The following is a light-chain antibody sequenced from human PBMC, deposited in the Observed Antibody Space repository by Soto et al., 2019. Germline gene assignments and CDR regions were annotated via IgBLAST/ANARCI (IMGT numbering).Light chain of an antibody. CDR1: QSISSN. Sequence: MTQSPATLSVSPGERATLSCRASQSISSNLAWYQQKPGQAPRLLIYGASTRATGIPARFSGSGSGTEFTLTISSLQSEDFAVYYCQQYGTSPFTFGPGTKVDIK. J-gene: IGKJ3*01. CDR2: GAS. CDR3: QQYGTSPFT. V-gene: IGKV3-15*01.